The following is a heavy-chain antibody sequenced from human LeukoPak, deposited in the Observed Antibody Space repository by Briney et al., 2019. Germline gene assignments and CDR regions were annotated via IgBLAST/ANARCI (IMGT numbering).Heavy chain of an antibody. D-gene: IGHD3-22*01. CDR1: GGSISSYY. Sequence: SETLSLTCTVSGGSISSYYWSWIRQPPGKGLEWIGYIYYSGSTSYNPSLKSRVTISVDTSKNQFSLKLSSVTAADTAVYYCARDIGYYDSSGYYDYWGQGTLVTVSS. V-gene: IGHV4-59*01. CDR2: IYYSGST. CDR3: ARDIGYYDSSGYYDY. J-gene: IGHJ4*02.